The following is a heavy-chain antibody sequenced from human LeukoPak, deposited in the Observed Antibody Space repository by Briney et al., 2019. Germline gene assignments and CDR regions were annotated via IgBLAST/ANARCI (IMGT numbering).Heavy chain of an antibody. J-gene: IGHJ3*02. CDR2: ISGMSNYI. V-gene: IGHV3-21*01. CDR3: ARDRASRGYYDSSADAFDI. CDR1: GFTFSSYS. D-gene: IGHD3-22*01. Sequence: GGSLRLSCAASGFTFSSYSMNWVRQALGKGLEWVSSISGMSNYIYNADSVKGRFTISRDNAKNSLYLQMNSLRAEDTAVYYCARDRASRGYYDSSADAFDIWGQGTMVTVSS.